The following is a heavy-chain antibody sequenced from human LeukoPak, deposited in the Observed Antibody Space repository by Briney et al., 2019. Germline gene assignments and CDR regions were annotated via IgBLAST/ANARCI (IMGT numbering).Heavy chain of an antibody. V-gene: IGHV4-39*01. CDR3: ARRGEARGYYPEEFDY. J-gene: IGHJ4*02. Sequence: PSETLSLTCSVSGGSIRTMLHYWAWIRLSPGKGLEWIGSVYYSGSAYYNPSLKSRVTISVDTSKNQFPLRLHSVTAADTAVYFCARRGEARGYYPEEFDYWGQGTLVTVS. D-gene: IGHD3-22*01. CDR1: GGSIRTMLHY. CDR2: VYYSGSA.